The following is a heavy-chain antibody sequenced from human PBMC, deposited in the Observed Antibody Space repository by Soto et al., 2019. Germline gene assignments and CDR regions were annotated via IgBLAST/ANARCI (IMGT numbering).Heavy chain of an antibody. CDR2: IYSGGVT. CDR3: AGGRWFDP. D-gene: IGHD3-10*01. Sequence: EVQLEESGGGLVQPGGSLRLSCAASGFTVSSTYMNWVRQAPGKGLEWVSVIYSGGVTYYADSVEGRFTISRDSSKNTLYLQMNSLRVEDTALYYCAGGRWFDPWGQGTLVTVSS. CDR1: GFTVSSTY. V-gene: IGHV3-66*01. J-gene: IGHJ5*02.